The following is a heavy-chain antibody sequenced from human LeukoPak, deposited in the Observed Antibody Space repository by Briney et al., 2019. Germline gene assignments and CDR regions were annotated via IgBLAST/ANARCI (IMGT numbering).Heavy chain of an antibody. CDR2: TYSSGST. D-gene: IGHD1-1*01. CDR3: ARDRGGTYHLDY. CDR1: GGSISTYY. V-gene: IGHV4-4*07. J-gene: IGHJ4*02. Sequence: SETLSPTCTVSGGSISTYYWSWIRQPAGKGLEWIGRTYSSGSTNYNPSLQSRVTMSVDTSKNQFSLKLTSVTAADTAVYYCARDRGGTYHLDYWGQGTLVTVSS.